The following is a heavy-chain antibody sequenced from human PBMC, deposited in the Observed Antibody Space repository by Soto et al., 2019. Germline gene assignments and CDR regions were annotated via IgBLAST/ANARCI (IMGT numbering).Heavy chain of an antibody. J-gene: IGHJ6*02. V-gene: IGHV1-18*01. Sequence: ASVKVSCKASGYTFTSYGISWVRQAPGQGLEWMGWISAYNGNTNYAQKLQGKVTMTTDTSTSTAYMELRSLRSDDTAVYYGARDPPRTGTTFVFYYGMDVWGQGTTVTVSS. D-gene: IGHD1-1*01. CDR2: ISAYNGNT. CDR1: GYTFTSYG. CDR3: ARDPPRTGTTFVFYYGMDV.